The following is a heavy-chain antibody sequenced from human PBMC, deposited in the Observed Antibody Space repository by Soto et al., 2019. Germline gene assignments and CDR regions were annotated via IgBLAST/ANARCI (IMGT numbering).Heavy chain of an antibody. CDR1: GGSISSGGYY. D-gene: IGHD3-10*01. Sequence: QVQLQESGPGLVKPSQTLSLTCTVSGGSISSGGYYWSWIRQHPGKGLEWIGYIYYSGSTYYNPSRKSRVTLSVDTSKNQFSLKLSSVTAADTAVYYCALYYGSGSLHPYSDWGQGTLVTVSS. V-gene: IGHV4-31*03. CDR2: IYYSGST. CDR3: ALYYGSGSLHPYSD. J-gene: IGHJ4*02.